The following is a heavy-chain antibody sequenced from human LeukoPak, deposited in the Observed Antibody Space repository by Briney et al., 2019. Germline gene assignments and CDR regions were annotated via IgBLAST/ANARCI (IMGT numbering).Heavy chain of an antibody. J-gene: IGHJ4*02. CDR3: TRHTEERGDPEPFDY. CDR2: IRSKANSYAT. CDR1: GFTFSGSA. V-gene: IGHV3-73*01. D-gene: IGHD2-21*01. Sequence: GGSLRLSCAASGFTFSGSAMHWVRQASGKGLEWVGRIRSKANSYATAYAASVKGRFTISRDDSKNTAYLQMNSLKTEDTAVYYCTRHTEERGDPEPFDYWGQGTLVTVSS.